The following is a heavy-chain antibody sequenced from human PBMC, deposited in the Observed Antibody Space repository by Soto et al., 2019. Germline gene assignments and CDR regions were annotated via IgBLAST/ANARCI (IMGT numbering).Heavy chain of an antibody. CDR1: GGSFSGYY. CDR3: ARGSLSSIAARPLDY. Sequence: QVQLQQWGAGLLKPSETLSLTCAVYGGSFSGYYWSWIRQPPGKGLEWIGEINHSGSTNYNPSLKSRVTISVDTSKNQFSLKLSSVTAADTAVYYCARGSLSSIAARPLDYWGQGTLVTVSS. D-gene: IGHD6-6*01. V-gene: IGHV4-34*01. CDR2: INHSGST. J-gene: IGHJ4*02.